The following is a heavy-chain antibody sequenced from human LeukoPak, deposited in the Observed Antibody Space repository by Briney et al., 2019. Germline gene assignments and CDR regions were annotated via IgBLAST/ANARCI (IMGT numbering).Heavy chain of an antibody. Sequence: SETLSPTCAVSADSFSSHYWTWIRQPPGKGLEWIGYISYIGSTNYNPSLKSRVTISIDTSKNQFSLKLSSVTAADTAVYYCARDLVTVTKGFDIWGQGTMVSVSS. J-gene: IGHJ3*02. CDR1: ADSFSSHY. V-gene: IGHV4-59*11. CDR2: ISYIGST. CDR3: ARDLVTVTKGFDI. D-gene: IGHD4-17*01.